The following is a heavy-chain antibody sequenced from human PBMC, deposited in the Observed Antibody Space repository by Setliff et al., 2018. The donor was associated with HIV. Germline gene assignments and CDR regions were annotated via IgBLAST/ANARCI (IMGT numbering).Heavy chain of an antibody. CDR1: GFTVSTVY. CDR3: ATSPLRGYSAYIWASDYFEF. V-gene: IGHV3-53*01. J-gene: IGHJ4*02. Sequence: PGGSLRLSCAVSGFTVSTVYMRWVRQAPGEGLEWVSVIYSGGTTYFADSVKGRFTISRDTSKNTVYLHMDSLTAEDTAVYFCATSPLRGYSAYIWASDYFEFWGQGALVTVSS. CDR2: IYSGGTT. D-gene: IGHD5-12*01.